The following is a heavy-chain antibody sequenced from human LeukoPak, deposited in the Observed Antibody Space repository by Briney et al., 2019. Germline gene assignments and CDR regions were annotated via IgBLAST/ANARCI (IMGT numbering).Heavy chain of an antibody. CDR3: ARFSIAAARSFLDY. D-gene: IGHD6-13*01. J-gene: IGHJ4*02. Sequence: GGSLRLSCAASGFKFDDYGMSWVRQVPGKGLEWVSGINWNGGSRGYADSVKGRFTISRDNAKNSLYLQMNNLRAEDTAVYYCARFSIAAARSFLDYWGQGTLVTVSS. CDR1: GFKFDDYG. CDR2: INWNGGSR. V-gene: IGHV3-20*04.